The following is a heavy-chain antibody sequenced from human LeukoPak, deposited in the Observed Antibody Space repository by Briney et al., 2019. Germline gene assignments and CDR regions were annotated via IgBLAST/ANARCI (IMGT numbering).Heavy chain of an antibody. CDR2: ISSSSSTI. Sequence: TGGSLRLSCAASGFTFSSYSMNWVRQAPGKGLEWVSYISSSSSTIYYADSVKGRFTISRDNAKNSLYLQMNSLRAEDTAVYYCARDHKSIVGAPGLDYWGQGTLVTVSS. J-gene: IGHJ4*02. CDR1: GFTFSSYS. CDR3: ARDHKSIVGAPGLDY. V-gene: IGHV3-48*01. D-gene: IGHD1-26*01.